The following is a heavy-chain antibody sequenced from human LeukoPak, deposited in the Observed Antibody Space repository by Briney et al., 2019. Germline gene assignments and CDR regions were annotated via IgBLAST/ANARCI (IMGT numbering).Heavy chain of an antibody. Sequence: GASVKVSCKASGYTFTSYGISWVRQAPGQGLEWMGWISAYNGNTNYAQKLQGRVTMTTDTPTSTAYMELRSLRSDDTAVYYCARDQDYDFWSGYGWFDPWGQGTLVTVSS. CDR2: ISAYNGNT. J-gene: IGHJ5*02. V-gene: IGHV1-18*01. CDR1: GYTFTSYG. CDR3: ARDQDYDFWSGYGWFDP. D-gene: IGHD3-3*01.